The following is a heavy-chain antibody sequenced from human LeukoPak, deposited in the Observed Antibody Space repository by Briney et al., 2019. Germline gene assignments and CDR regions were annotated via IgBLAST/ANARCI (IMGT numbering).Heavy chain of an antibody. CDR2: IYYSGST. CDR1: GGSISSGGYY. CDR3: ARGRPYGPYAFDI. D-gene: IGHD4-17*01. J-gene: IGHJ3*02. Sequence: SETLSLTCTVSGGSISSGGYYWSWIRQHPGKGLEWIGYIYYSGSTYYNPSLKSRVTISVDTSKNQFSLKLSSVAAADTAVYYCARGRPYGPYAFDIWGQGTMVAVSS. V-gene: IGHV4-31*03.